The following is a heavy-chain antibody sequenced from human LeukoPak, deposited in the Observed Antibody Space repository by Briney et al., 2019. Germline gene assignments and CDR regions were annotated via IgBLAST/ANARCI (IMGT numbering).Heavy chain of an antibody. Sequence: ASVKVSCKASGYTFTGYYMHWVRQAPGQGLEWMGWINPNSGGTNYAQKFQGRVTMTRDTSISTVYMELSRLRSDDTAVYYCARVEQWLDYGMDVWGQGTTVTVSS. CDR1: GYTFTGYY. J-gene: IGHJ6*02. CDR3: ARVEQWLDYGMDV. V-gene: IGHV1-2*02. D-gene: IGHD6-19*01. CDR2: INPNSGGT.